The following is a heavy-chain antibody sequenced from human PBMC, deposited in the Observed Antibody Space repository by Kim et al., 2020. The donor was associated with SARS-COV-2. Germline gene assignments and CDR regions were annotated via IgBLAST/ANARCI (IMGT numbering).Heavy chain of an antibody. J-gene: IGHJ4*02. V-gene: IGHV3-48*02. Sequence: DSGKGRFTISRDNSENSLFLQMNSLRDDDTAVYYCARGYCSSSRCYAGPDYWGQGTLVTVST. CDR3: ARGYCSSSRCYAGPDY. D-gene: IGHD2-2*01.